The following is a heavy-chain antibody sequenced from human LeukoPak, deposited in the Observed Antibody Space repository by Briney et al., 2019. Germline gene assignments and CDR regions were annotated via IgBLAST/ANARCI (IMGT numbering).Heavy chain of an antibody. D-gene: IGHD6-6*01. CDR3: ARLSSSSWSYWFDP. Sequence: PSETLSLTCTVSGGSISSSSYYWGWIRQPPGKGLGWIGSIYYSGSTYYNPSLKSRVTISVDTSKNQFSLKLSSVTAADTAVYYCARLSSSSWSYWFDPWGQGTLVTVSS. CDR1: GGSISSSSYY. CDR2: IYYSGST. J-gene: IGHJ5*02. V-gene: IGHV4-39*01.